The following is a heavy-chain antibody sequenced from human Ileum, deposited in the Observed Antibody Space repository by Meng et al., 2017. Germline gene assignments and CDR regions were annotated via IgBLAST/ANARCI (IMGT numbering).Heavy chain of an antibody. Sequence: QLLESGGGWVQPGGSLRLSCVGSGFIFSNYAMSWVRQAPGKAPQWVAALSASGGTIYYADSVKGRFTISRDNSRNTVYLQMNNLRADDTDVYYCATSTYSTSWYYFDFWGQGTLVTVSS. V-gene: IGHV3-23*01. CDR3: ATSTYSTSWYYFDF. J-gene: IGHJ4*02. D-gene: IGHD6-13*01. CDR1: GFIFSNYA. CDR2: LSASGGTI.